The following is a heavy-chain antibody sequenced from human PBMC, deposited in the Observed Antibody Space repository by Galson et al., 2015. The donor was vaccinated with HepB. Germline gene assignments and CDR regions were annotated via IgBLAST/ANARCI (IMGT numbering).Heavy chain of an antibody. CDR2: IGTAGDT. D-gene: IGHD3-10*01. V-gene: IGHV3-13*04. Sequence: SLRLSCAASGFTFSSYDMHWIRQATGKGLEWVSAIGTAGDTYYPGSVKGRFTISRENAKNSLYLQMNSLRAGDTAVYYCARAPRYGSGSYYDYYGMDVWGQGTTVTVSS. J-gene: IGHJ6*02. CDR1: GFTFSSYD. CDR3: ARAPRYGSGSYYDYYGMDV.